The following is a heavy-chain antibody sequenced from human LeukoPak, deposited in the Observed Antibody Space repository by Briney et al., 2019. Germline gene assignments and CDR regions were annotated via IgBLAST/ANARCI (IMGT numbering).Heavy chain of an antibody. CDR3: ARYFQVPDWYFDL. D-gene: IGHD3-9*01. J-gene: IGHJ2*01. V-gene: IGHV4-34*01. CDR1: GGSFSGYY. CDR2: INHSGST. Sequence: SETLSLTCAVYGGSFSGYYWSWIRQPPGKGLEWIGEINHSGSTNYNPSLKSRVTISVDTSKNQFSLKLSSVTAADTAVYYCARYFQVPDWYFDLWGRGTLVTVSS.